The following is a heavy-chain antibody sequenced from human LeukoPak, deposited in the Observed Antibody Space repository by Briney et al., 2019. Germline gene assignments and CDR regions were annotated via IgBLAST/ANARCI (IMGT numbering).Heavy chain of an antibody. D-gene: IGHD5-18*01. V-gene: IGHV1-69*05. CDR2: IIPIFGTA. Sequence: ASVKVSCKASGGTFSSYAISWVRQAPGQGLEWMGGIIPIFGTANYAQKFQGRVTITTDESTSTAYMELSSLRSEDTAVYYCARDKKTFGYSYGCDYRGQGTLVTVSS. CDR3: ARDKKTFGYSYGCDY. J-gene: IGHJ4*02. CDR1: GGTFSSYA.